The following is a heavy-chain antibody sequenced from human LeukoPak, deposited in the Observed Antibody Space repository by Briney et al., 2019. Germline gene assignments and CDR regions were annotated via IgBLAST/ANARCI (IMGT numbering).Heavy chain of an antibody. V-gene: IGHV4-4*07. CDR2: IYGSGIT. CDR1: GVSIISNY. D-gene: IGHD3-22*01. CDR3: ARLKFYDSTGYSPGYYMDV. J-gene: IGHJ6*03. Sequence: SETLSLTCTVSGVSIISNYWSWIRQSAGTGLEWIGRIYGSGITDYNPSLKSRVTMSLDTSRKQFSLRLTSVTAADTAVYYCARLKFYDSTGYSPGYYMDVWGKGTTVSVFS.